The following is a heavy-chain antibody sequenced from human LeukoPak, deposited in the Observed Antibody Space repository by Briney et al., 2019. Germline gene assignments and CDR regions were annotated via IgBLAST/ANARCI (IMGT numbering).Heavy chain of an antibody. CDR2: IYSGGST. V-gene: IGHV3-53*01. CDR3: ARIYDFWSGYYRHYYMDV. CDR1: GFTFSSYS. D-gene: IGHD3-3*01. J-gene: IGHJ6*03. Sequence: GGSLRLSCAASGFTFSSYSMNWVRQAPGKGLEWVSVIYSGGSTYYADSVKGRFTISRDNSKNTLYLQMNSLRAEDTAVYYCARIYDFWSGYYRHYYMDVWGKGTTVTVSS.